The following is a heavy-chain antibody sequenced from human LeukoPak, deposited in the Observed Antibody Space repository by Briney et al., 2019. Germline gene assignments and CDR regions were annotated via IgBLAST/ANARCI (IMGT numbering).Heavy chain of an antibody. Sequence: GGSLRLSCAASGFTFSSYWMHWVRQAPGKGLVWLSRVNSDGNITTYADSVRGRFTVSRDNAKNTLYLQMNSLRAEDTVVYYCARRGLVPAFDIWGQGTTVIVTS. CDR2: VNSDGNIT. CDR3: ARRGLVPAFDI. J-gene: IGHJ3*02. V-gene: IGHV3-74*01. CDR1: GFTFSSYW. D-gene: IGHD3-10*02.